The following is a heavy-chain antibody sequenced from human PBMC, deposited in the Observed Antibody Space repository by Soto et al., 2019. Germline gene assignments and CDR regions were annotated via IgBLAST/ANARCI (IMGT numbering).Heavy chain of an antibody. V-gene: IGHV3-30*01. CDR2: VSYDGSNK. CDR3: ARASRYCTNGVCLGDFDY. J-gene: IGHJ4*02. Sequence: HVHLVESGGGVVQPGRSLRLSCAASEITFTTYAIHWVRQAPGRGLEWVATVSYDGSNKYYADSVKGRFTISRDNSKNTLYLQMTSLRTEDTAVYWCARASRYCTNGVCLGDFDYWGQGTLVTVSS. CDR1: EITFTTYA. D-gene: IGHD2-8*01.